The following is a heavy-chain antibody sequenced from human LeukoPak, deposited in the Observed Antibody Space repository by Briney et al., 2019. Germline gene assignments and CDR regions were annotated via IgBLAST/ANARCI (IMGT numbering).Heavy chain of an antibody. J-gene: IGHJ6*02. V-gene: IGHV1-69*04. CDR3: ARHPIAVAALYGMDV. CDR1: GGTFSSYA. D-gene: IGHD6-19*01. CDR2: IIPILGIA. Sequence: SVKVSCKASGGTFSSYAISWVRPAPGQGLEWMGRIIPILGIANYAQKFQGRVTITADKSTSTAYMELSSLRSEDTAVYYCARHPIAVAALYGMDVWGQGTTVTVSS.